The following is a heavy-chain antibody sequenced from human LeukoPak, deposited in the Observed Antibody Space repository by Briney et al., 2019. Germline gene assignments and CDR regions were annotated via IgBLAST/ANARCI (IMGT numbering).Heavy chain of an antibody. V-gene: IGHV1-2*02. Sequence: ASVKVSCKASGYTFTGYYMHWVRQAPGQGLGRMGWINPNSGGTNYAQKFQGRVTMTRDTSISTAYMELSRLRSDDTAVYYCARVFGVDSSGYSPDYWGQGTLVTVSS. CDR2: INPNSGGT. CDR3: ARVFGVDSSGYSPDY. D-gene: IGHD3-22*01. J-gene: IGHJ4*02. CDR1: GYTFTGYY.